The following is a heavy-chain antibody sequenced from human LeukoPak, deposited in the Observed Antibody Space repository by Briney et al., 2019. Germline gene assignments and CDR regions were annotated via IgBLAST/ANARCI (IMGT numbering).Heavy chain of an antibody. CDR1: GGSISSSSDY. J-gene: IGHJ5*02. CDR3: ARNIRYSSGLNWFDP. V-gene: IGHV4-39*01. Sequence: PSETLSLTCTVSGGSISSSSDYWGWIRQPPGKGLEWIGSIYYSGSTYYNPSLKSRVTISVDTSKKQCSLKLSFVTAADTAVYYCARNIRYSSGLNWFDPWGQGTLVTVSS. D-gene: IGHD6-19*01. CDR2: IYYSGST.